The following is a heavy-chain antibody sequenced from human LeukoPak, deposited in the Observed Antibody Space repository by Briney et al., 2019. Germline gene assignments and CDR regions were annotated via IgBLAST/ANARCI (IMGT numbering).Heavy chain of an antibody. CDR3: AKEVGAQLLYYYYYGMDV. D-gene: IGHD2-2*02. Sequence: GGSLRLSCAASGFTFSSYAMGWVRQAPGKGLEWVSGISGRGGSTYYADSVKGRFTISRDNSKNTLYLQMNSLRAEDTAVYYCAKEVGAQLLYYYYYGMDVWGQGTTVTVSS. CDR2: ISGRGGST. CDR1: GFTFSSYA. V-gene: IGHV3-23*01. J-gene: IGHJ6*02.